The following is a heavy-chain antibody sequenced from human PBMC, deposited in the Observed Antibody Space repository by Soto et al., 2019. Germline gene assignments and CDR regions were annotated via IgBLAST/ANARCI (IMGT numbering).Heavy chain of an antibody. CDR3: TKANRYCSGANCFTFDY. CDR2: IKSSGGEK. Sequence: GGSLRLSCAASGFTFSSYWMSWVRQAPGKGLEWVSNIKSSGGEKYYADSVKGRFTISRDNSKNTLYLQMNSLRAEDTAVYYCTKANRYCSGANCFTFDYWGLGTLVTVSS. J-gene: IGHJ4*02. D-gene: IGHD2-15*01. CDR1: GFTFSSYW. V-gene: IGHV3-23*01.